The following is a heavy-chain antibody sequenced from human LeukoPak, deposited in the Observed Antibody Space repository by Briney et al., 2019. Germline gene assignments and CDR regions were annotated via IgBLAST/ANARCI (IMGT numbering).Heavy chain of an antibody. Sequence: GGSLRLSCAASGFIFSSYEMNWVRQAPGKGLEWVSYISSSGLTIYYADSVKGRFTISRDNSKNTLYLQMNSLRAEDTAVYYCAKEVSRVTTFYFDYWGQGTLVTVSS. D-gene: IGHD4-17*01. CDR3: AKEVSRVTTFYFDY. CDR2: ISSSGLTI. J-gene: IGHJ4*02. CDR1: GFIFSSYE. V-gene: IGHV3-48*03.